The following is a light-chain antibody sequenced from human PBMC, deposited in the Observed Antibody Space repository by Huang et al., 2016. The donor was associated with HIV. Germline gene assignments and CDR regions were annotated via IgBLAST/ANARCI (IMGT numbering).Light chain of an antibody. V-gene: IGKV2-28*01. CDR1: QSLLHGNGYNY. J-gene: IGKJ2*01. CDR2: LGS. Sequence: DIVMTQFPLSLPVIPGEPASISCKSTQSLLHGNGYNYLDWYLQKPGQSPQLLIYLGSNRASGVPDRFSGSGSGTDFTLKINRVEAEDVGVYYCMQALQTPYTFGQGTKLEIK. CDR3: MQALQTPYT.